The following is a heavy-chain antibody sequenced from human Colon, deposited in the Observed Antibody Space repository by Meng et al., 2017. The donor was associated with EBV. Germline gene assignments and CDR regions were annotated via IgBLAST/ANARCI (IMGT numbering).Heavy chain of an antibody. CDR2: SYYSGST. Sequence: QVQLQQSGPGLVEPSQTLSLTCGVSGGSISSSGYYWSWIRQPPGKGLEWIGYSYYSGSTYYNPSLKSRVTISVDTSNNQFSLKLKSVTAADTAVYYCVRYSYGFDYWGQGTLVTVSS. CDR1: GGSISSSGYY. D-gene: IGHD5-18*01. J-gene: IGHJ4*02. CDR3: VRYSYGFDY. V-gene: IGHV4-30-4*01.